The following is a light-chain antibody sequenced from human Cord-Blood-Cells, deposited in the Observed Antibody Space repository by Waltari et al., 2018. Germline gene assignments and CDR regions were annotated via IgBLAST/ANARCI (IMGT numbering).Light chain of an antibody. J-gene: IGKJ5*01. CDR1: QSISSY. CDR3: QQSYSTPPIT. V-gene: IGKV1-39*01. Sequence: DIQMTQSPSSLSASVGDRVTITCRASQSISSYLNWYQQKPGKSPKLLIYAASSLQSGVPSRFSGSGSGTDFTLTISSLQPDDFATYYCQQSYSTPPITFGQGTRLEIK. CDR2: AAS.